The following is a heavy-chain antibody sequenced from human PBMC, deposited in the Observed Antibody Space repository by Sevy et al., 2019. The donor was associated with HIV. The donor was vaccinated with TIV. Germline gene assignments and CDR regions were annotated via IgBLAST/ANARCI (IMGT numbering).Heavy chain of an antibody. J-gene: IGHJ4*02. CDR1: GFDFSIYS. CDR2: LSFGCGKI. Sequence: QLGGSLRLSCAASGFDFSIYSMGWVRQAPGKGLEWVSTLSFGCGKINYADSVKGRFTISRDNSKSSVYLQMNNMRVEDTAVYYCAREGCTKPHDYWGQGTLVTVSS. D-gene: IGHD2-8*01. V-gene: IGHV3-23*01. CDR3: AREGCTKPHDY.